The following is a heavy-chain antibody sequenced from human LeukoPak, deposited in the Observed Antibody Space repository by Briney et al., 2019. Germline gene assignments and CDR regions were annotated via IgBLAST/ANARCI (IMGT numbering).Heavy chain of an antibody. J-gene: IGHJ4*02. CDR2: IRYDGSNE. Sequence: GGSLTLSCAASGFTFSGYGIHWVRQAPGKGLEWVAFIRYDGSNEYFADSVKGRFTISRDNSKNTLYLQMSSLRAEDTAVYYCASNSSDRTGFDYWGQGALVTVSS. CDR3: ASNSSDRTGFDY. CDR1: GFTFSGYG. V-gene: IGHV3-30*02. D-gene: IGHD3-22*01.